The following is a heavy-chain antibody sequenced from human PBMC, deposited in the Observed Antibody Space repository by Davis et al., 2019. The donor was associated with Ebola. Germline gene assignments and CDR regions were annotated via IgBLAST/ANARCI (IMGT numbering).Heavy chain of an antibody. V-gene: IGHV3-30*02. Sequence: GGSLRLSCAASGFTFSSYGMHWVRQAPGKGLEWVAFIRYDGSNKYYADSVKGRFTISRDNSKNTLYLQMNSLRAEDTAVYYCAKDMVTNWNYVDYYYYGMDVWGQGTTVTVSS. CDR3: AKDMVTNWNYVDYYYYGMDV. CDR2: IRYDGSNK. CDR1: GFTFSSYG. D-gene: IGHD1-7*01. J-gene: IGHJ6*02.